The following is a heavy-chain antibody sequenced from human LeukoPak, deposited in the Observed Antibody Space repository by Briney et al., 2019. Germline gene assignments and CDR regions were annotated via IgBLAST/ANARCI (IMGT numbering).Heavy chain of an antibody. V-gene: IGHV4-59*01. Sequence: ASETLSPTCTVSGGSISSYYWSWIRQPPGKGLEWVGYIYYSGSTNYNPSLKSRVTISVDTSKNQFSLKLSSVTAADTAVYYCARYRNYYGSGSYYSRFDYWGQGTLVTVSS. CDR2: IYYSGST. J-gene: IGHJ4*02. D-gene: IGHD3-10*01. CDR1: GGSISSYY. CDR3: ARYRNYYGSGSYYSRFDY.